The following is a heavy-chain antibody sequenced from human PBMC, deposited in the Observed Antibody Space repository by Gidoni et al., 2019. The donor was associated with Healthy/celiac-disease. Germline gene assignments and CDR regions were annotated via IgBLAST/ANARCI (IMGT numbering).Heavy chain of an antibody. J-gene: IGHJ6*03. D-gene: IGHD1-26*01. CDR2: IYYSGST. Sequence: QVQLQESGPGLVKPSQTLSLTCAVSGGSISSGGYFWSWIRQPPGKGLEWIGYIYYSGSTYYNPSLKSRVTISVDTSKNQFSLKLSSVTAADTAVYYCATGRLMEPMDVWGKGTTVTVSS. CDR3: ATGRLMEPMDV. CDR1: GGSISSGGYF. V-gene: IGHV4-30-4*01.